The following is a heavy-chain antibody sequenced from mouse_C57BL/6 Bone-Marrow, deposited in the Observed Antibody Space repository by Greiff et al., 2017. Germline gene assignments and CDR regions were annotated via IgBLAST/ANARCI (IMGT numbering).Heavy chain of an antibody. Sequence: QVQLQQPGAELVRPGSSVKLSCKASGYTFTSYWMHWVKQRPIQGLEWIGNIDPSDSETHYNQKFKDKATLTVDKSSSTAYMQLSSLTSDDSAVYYCARPLTTVVAPFGYWGQGTTLTVSS. V-gene: IGHV1-52*01. J-gene: IGHJ2*01. CDR1: GYTFTSYW. CDR2: IDPSDSET. CDR3: ARPLTTVVAPFGY. D-gene: IGHD1-1*01.